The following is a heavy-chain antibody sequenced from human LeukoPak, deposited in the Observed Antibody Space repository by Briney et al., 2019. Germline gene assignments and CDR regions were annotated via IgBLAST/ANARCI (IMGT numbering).Heavy chain of an antibody. CDR1: GYTFTSYD. Sequence: ASVKVSCMASGYTFTSYDINWVRQAPGQGLEWMGWINPNSGGTNYAQKFQGRVTMTRDTSISTAYMELSRLRSDDTAVYYCAREGRAARGVDYWGQGTLVTVSS. CDR3: AREGRAARGVDY. J-gene: IGHJ4*02. D-gene: IGHD6-13*01. CDR2: INPNSGGT. V-gene: IGHV1-2*02.